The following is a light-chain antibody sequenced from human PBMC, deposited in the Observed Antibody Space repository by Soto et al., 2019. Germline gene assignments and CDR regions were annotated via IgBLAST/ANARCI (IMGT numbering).Light chain of an antibody. CDR1: STDVGGYNY. CDR3: SSYTIDSTLV. CDR2: EVS. Sequence: QSVLTQPAAVSGSPGQSIAISCTGTSTDVGGYNYVSWYQQHPGKAPKLMIYEVSNRPSGVSNRFSGAKSGNTASLTISGVQAQDEAAYYCSSYTIDSTLVFGRGTKVTVL. J-gene: IGLJ3*02. V-gene: IGLV2-14*01.